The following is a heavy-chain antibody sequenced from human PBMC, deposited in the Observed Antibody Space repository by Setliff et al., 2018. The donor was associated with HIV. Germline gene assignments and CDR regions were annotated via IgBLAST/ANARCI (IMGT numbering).Heavy chain of an antibody. CDR3: ARDPSASGGWG. J-gene: IGHJ4*02. CDR2: INTNTGNP. Sequence: RASVKVSCKASGYTFNSYDINWVRQTTGQGLEWMGWINTNTGNPTYAQGFTGRFVFSLDTSVSTAYLQISSLKAEDTAVYYCARDPSASGGWGWGQGTLVTVSS. CDR1: GYTFNSYD. V-gene: IGHV7-4-1*02. D-gene: IGHD6-19*01.